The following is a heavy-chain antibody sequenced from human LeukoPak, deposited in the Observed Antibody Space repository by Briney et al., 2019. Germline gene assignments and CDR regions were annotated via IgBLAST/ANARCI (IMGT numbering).Heavy chain of an antibody. CDR1: GGSISSYY. J-gene: IGHJ2*01. Sequence: SETLSLTCTVSGGSISSYYWSWIRQPAGKGLEWIGRIYTSGSTNYNPSLKSRVTMSVGTSKNQFSLKLSSVTAADTAVYYCARDLWDLRFGERTNWYFDLWGRGTLVSVSS. D-gene: IGHD3-10*01. CDR2: IYTSGST. V-gene: IGHV4-4*07. CDR3: ARDLWDLRFGERTNWYFDL.